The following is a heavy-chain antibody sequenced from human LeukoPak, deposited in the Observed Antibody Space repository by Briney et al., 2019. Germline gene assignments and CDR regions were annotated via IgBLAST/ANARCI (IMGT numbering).Heavy chain of an antibody. CDR2: ITNSGGTI. J-gene: IGHJ4*02. V-gene: IGHV3-11*01. CDR1: GFTFSSYG. CDR3: ARAGMY. Sequence: PGGSLRLSCAASGFTFSSYGMSWIRQAPGKGLEWVSYITNSGGTIYYADSVKGRFTISRDNAKNSLYLQMNSLRAEDTAVYYCARAGMYWGQGTLVTVSS.